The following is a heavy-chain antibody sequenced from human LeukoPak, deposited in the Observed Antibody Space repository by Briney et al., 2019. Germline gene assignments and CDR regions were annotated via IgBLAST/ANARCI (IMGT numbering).Heavy chain of an antibody. Sequence: GGSLRLSCAASGFTVSSNYMSWVRQAPGKGLEWVSVIYSGGSTYYADCAKGRFTISRHNSKNTPYLQINSLRAEDTAVYYCARGEWEHGYFDLWGRGTLVTVSS. D-gene: IGHD1-26*01. CDR1: GFTVSSNY. V-gene: IGHV3-53*04. J-gene: IGHJ2*01. CDR3: ARGEWEHGYFDL. CDR2: IYSGGST.